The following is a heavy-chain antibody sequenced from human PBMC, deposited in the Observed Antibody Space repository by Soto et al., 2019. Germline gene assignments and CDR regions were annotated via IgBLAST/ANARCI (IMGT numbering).Heavy chain of an antibody. CDR2: IIPIFGTA. V-gene: IGHV1-69*01. Sequence: QVQLVQSGAGVKKPGSSVKVSCKASGGTFSSYAISWVRQAPGQGLEWKGGIIPIFGTANYAQKFQGRVTITADESTSTAYMELSSLRSGDTAVYYCARVDPSSPDQYGMDVWGQGTTVTVSS. J-gene: IGHJ6*02. D-gene: IGHD6-13*01. CDR3: ARVDPSSPDQYGMDV. CDR1: GGTFSSYA.